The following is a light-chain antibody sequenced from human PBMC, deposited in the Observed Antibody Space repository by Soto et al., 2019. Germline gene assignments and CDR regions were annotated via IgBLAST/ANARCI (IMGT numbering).Light chain of an antibody. V-gene: IGKV1-5*03. J-gene: IGKJ4*01. CDR1: QNIDTW. Sequence: DIQMTQSPSTLSASVGDRVTITCRASQNIDTWLAWYQQKPGRAPNLLIYKASSLESGVPSRFSGSGSGTEFTLTISSLQPDDFATYYCQQYYTYSTFGGGTKLEIK. CDR2: KAS. CDR3: QQYYTYST.